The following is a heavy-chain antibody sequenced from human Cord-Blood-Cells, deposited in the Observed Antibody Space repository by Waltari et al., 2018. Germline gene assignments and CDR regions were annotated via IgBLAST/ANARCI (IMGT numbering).Heavy chain of an antibody. Sequence: QVQLVQSGAEVKKPGSSVKVSCKASGGTFSSYAISWVRQAPGQGLEWMGGVSPIVGTANYAQKFQGRVTITADESTSTAYMELSSLRSEDTAVYYCARVANYDFWSGYYYFDYWGQGTLVTVSS. CDR3: ARVANYDFWSGYYYFDY. J-gene: IGHJ4*02. D-gene: IGHD3-3*01. CDR2: VSPIVGTA. CDR1: GGTFSSYA. V-gene: IGHV1-69*01.